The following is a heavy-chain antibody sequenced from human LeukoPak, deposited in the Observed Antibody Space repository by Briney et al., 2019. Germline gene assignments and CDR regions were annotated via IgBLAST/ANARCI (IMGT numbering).Heavy chain of an antibody. CDR1: GGSISSYY. CDR2: IYYSGST. CDR3: ARVVLIQLRDYYFDY. V-gene: IGHV4-59*01. Sequence: SETLSLTCTVSGGSISSYYWSWIRQPPGKGLEWIWYIYYSGSTNYNPSLKSRATISVDTSKNQFSLKLSSVTAADTAVYYCARVVLIQLRDYYFDYWGQGTLVTVSS. D-gene: IGHD5-18*01. J-gene: IGHJ4*02.